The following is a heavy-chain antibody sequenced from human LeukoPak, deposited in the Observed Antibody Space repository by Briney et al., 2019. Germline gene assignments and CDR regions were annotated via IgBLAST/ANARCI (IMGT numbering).Heavy chain of an antibody. CDR2: IKQDGSEK. CDR1: GFTFRSFW. Sequence: GGSLRLSCAASGFTFRSFWMRWVRPAPGKGLEWVANIKQDGSEKYYVASVKGRFTISRDNAKNSLYMQMNSLRAEDTAVYYCARGYSSDYWGQGTLVTVSS. CDR3: ARGYSSDY. D-gene: IGHD6-13*01. V-gene: IGHV3-7*01. J-gene: IGHJ4*02.